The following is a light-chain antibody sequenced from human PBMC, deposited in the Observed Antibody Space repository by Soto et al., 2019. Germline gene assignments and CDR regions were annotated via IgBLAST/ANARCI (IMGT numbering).Light chain of an antibody. V-gene: IGLV4-69*01. CDR1: SGHSSYA. J-gene: IGLJ2*01. CDR3: QTWGTGFKV. CDR2: LNNDGSH. Sequence: QLVLTQPPSASASLGASVKLTCTLSSGHSSYAIAWHQKQPDKGPRYLMDLNNDGSHTKGDGIPDRFSGSSSGAERYLIISGLQSEDEADYYCQTWGTGFKVFGGGTKVTVL.